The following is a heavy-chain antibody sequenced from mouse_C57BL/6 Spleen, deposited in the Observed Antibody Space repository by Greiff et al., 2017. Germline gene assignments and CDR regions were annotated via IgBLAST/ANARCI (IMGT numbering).Heavy chain of an antibody. Sequence: EVQLVESGGGLVKPGGSLKLSCAASGFTFSDYGMHWVRQAPEKGLEWVAYISSGSSTIYYADTVKGRFTISRDNAKNTLFLQMTSLRSEDTAMYYCAGRGYYAMDYWGQGTSVTVSS. CDR2: ISSGSSTI. J-gene: IGHJ4*01. V-gene: IGHV5-17*01. CDR1: GFTFSDYG. CDR3: AGRGYYAMDY.